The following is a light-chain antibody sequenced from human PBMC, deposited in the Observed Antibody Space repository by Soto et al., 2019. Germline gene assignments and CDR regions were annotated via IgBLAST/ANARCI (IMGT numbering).Light chain of an antibody. J-gene: IGLJ2*01. CDR3: SSYTSSSTVV. Sequence: QSALTQPASVSGSPGQSITISCTGTSRDVGGYIYVSWYQQHPAKAPKLMIYDVSNRPSGVSNRFSGSKSGNTASLTISGLQAEDEADYYCSSYTSSSTVVFGGGTKVTVL. CDR1: SRDVGGYIY. CDR2: DVS. V-gene: IGLV2-14*03.